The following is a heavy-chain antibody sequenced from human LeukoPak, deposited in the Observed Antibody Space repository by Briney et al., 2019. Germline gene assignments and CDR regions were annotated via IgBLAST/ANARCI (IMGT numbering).Heavy chain of an antibody. J-gene: IGHJ4*02. D-gene: IGHD3-10*02. CDR1: GFTFSSYA. CDR3: ASRQGLGWHYVN. CDR2: ISDSGGST. Sequence: PGGSLRLSCVASGFTFSSYAMSWVRQVPGKGLEWVSGISDSGGSTYYTDSVKGRFTISRDNSKNTLYLQMNSLRAGDTAVYYCASRQGLGWHYVNWGQGTLVTVSS. V-gene: IGHV3-23*01.